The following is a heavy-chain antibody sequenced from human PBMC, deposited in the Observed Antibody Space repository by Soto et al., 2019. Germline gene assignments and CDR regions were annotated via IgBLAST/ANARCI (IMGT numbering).Heavy chain of an antibody. Sequence: EVQLLESGGGLVQPGGSLRLSCAASGFTFSSYAMSWVRQAPGKGLELISAVSGSGGSTYYAESVKGRFTISRDNSKDTLYLQMNNLRAQDTAVYYCAKPPDYNWNDYWGQGTLVTVSS. CDR2: VSGSGGST. V-gene: IGHV3-23*01. J-gene: IGHJ4*02. CDR3: AKPPDYNWNDY. CDR1: GFTFSSYA. D-gene: IGHD1-20*01.